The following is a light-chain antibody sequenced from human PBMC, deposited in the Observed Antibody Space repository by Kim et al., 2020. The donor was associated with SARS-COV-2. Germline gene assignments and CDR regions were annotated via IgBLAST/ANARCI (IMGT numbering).Light chain of an antibody. Sequence: AIQLTQSPSSLSASVGDRVTMTCRASQGISSALAWYQQKPGKVPKPLIYRASNLESGVPSRFSCSGSGTDFTLTISSLQPEDFATYYCQQFNSYPVTFGQGTRLEIK. V-gene: IGKV1-13*02. CDR1: QGISSA. CDR3: QQFNSYPVT. J-gene: IGKJ5*01. CDR2: RAS.